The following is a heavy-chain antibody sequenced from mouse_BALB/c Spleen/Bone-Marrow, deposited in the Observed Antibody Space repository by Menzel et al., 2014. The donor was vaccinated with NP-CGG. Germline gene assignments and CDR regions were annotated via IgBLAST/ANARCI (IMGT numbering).Heavy chain of an antibody. CDR3: ARYYYGSSLFDY. Sequence: EVQLQQSGAELVKPGASVKLPCTASGFNIKDTYMRWVKQRPEQGLEWIGRIDPANGNTKYDPKFQGKATITADTSSNTAYLQLSSLASEDTAVYYCARYYYGSSLFDYWGQGTTLTVSS. CDR2: IDPANGNT. CDR1: GFNIKDTY. V-gene: IGHV14-3*02. J-gene: IGHJ2*01. D-gene: IGHD1-1*01.